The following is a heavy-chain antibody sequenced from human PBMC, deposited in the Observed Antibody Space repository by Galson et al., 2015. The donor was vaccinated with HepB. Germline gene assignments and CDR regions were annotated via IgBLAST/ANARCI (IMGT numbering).Heavy chain of an antibody. J-gene: IGHJ4*02. D-gene: IGHD1-14*01. CDR3: ANQEPEGGFDY. Sequence: QVQLQESGPGLVKPSETLSLTCTVPGGPIRSSSYSWGWLRQPPGTGLEWIGSIYYSGSTYYNPSLKSRVTISVDTSNNQFSLKLSSVTAADTAVYYCANQEPEGGFDYWGQGTLVTVSS. V-gene: IGHV4-39*01. CDR2: IYYSGST. CDR1: GGPIRSSSYS.